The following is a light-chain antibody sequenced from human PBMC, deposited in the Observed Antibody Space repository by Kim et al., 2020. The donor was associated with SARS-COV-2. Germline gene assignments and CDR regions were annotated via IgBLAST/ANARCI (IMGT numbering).Light chain of an antibody. CDR2: DDD. V-gene: IGLV1-51*01. CDR3: GTWDSSLSGVV. CDR1: SSNIGNNY. J-gene: IGLJ2*01. Sequence: QSVLTQSPSVSAAPGQKVTISCSGTSSNIGNNYVSWYQQFPGTAPKVLIYDDDKRPSGIPDRFSGSKSGTSATLGIAGLQTGDEADYYCGTWDSSLSGVVFGGGTKLTVL.